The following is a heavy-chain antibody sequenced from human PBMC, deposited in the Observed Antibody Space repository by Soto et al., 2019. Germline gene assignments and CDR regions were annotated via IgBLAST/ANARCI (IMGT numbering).Heavy chain of an antibody. CDR2: IYHSGST. D-gene: IGHD6-13*01. CDR3: ARVPRATAGTD. J-gene: IGHJ4*02. V-gene: IGHV4-4*02. CDR1: GGSISSSTW. Sequence: QVQLQESGPGLVKPSGTLSLTCAVSGGSISSSTWWSWVRQPPGKGLEWIGEIYHSGSTNYNPSLKSRVTMSVDKSKNQFSLMLSSVTAADTAVYYWARVPRATAGTDWGQGTLVTVSS.